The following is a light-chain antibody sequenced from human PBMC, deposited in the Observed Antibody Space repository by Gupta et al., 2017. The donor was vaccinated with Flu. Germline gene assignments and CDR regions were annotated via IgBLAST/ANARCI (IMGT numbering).Light chain of an antibody. CDR1: QSVSNNY. CDR3: QQYGNSPRYS. CDR2: GAS. J-gene: IGKJ2*03. Sequence: EIVLTQSPGTLSLSPGERATLSCRASQSVSNNYLAWYQQKPGQAPRLLIYGASSRATGISDRFSGSGSGTDFTLTISRLEPEDFAVYYCQQYGNSPRYSFGQGTKLEI. V-gene: IGKV3-20*01.